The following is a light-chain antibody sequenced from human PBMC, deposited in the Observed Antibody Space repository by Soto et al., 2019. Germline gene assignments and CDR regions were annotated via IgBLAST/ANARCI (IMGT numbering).Light chain of an antibody. V-gene: IGKV3-20*01. J-gene: IGKJ1*01. CDR2: GAS. CDR1: QSVSNN. CDR3: QQYGSSPPRT. Sequence: EILMTQSPATLSVSPGDRATLSCRASQSVSNNLAWYQQRPGQAPRLLIYGASTRATDVPDRFSGSGSGADFTLSISRLEPEDFAVYYCQQYGSSPPRTFGQGTKVDIK.